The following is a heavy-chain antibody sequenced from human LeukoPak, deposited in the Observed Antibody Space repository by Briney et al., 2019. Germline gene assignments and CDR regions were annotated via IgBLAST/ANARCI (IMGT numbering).Heavy chain of an antibody. CDR3: ARLVYSYGCNCFDY. CDR1: GFTVSSNY. D-gene: IGHD5-18*01. CDR2: IYSGGST. J-gene: IGHJ4*02. Sequence: GGSLRLSCAASGFTVSSNYMSWVRQAPGKGLEWVSVIYSGGSTYYADSVKGRFTISRDNSKNTLYHQMNSLRAEDTAVYYCARLVYSYGCNCFDYWGQGTLVTVSS. V-gene: IGHV3-53*01.